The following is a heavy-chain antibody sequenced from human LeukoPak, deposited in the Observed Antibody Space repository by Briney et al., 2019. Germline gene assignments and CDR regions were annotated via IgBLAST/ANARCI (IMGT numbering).Heavy chain of an antibody. V-gene: IGHV1-2*06. CDR1: GYIFTDYY. J-gene: IGHJ4*02. CDR3: ARVAYGNNATPFDH. D-gene: IGHD4-11*01. CDR2: INPNSGDT. Sequence: ASVKVSCKASGYIFTDYYIHWVRQAPGQGPEWMGRINPNSGDTDSAQKFQGRVPMTRVTSITTVYMEMRRLTSDDTAVYYCARVAYGNNATPFDHWGQGTLVIVSS.